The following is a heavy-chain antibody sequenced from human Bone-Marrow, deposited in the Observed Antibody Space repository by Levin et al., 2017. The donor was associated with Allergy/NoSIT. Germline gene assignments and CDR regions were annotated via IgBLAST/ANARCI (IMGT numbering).Heavy chain of an antibody. CDR2: IYYSGST. J-gene: IGHJ4*02. V-gene: IGHV4-30-4*01. D-gene: IGHD3-10*01. Sequence: LRLSCSVSGASITSGDHYWSWIRQSPGKGLEWIGYIYYSGSTYYNPSLMTRITISLDPSKNHFSLKLRSVTVPETAVYYCASLSYYYGAGTHPDEDYWGQGALVIVSS. CDR3: ASLSYYYGAGTHPDEDY. CDR1: GASITSGDHY.